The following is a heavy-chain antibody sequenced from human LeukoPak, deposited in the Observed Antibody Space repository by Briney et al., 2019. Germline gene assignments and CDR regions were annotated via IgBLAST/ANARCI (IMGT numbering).Heavy chain of an antibody. V-gene: IGHV3-21*01. D-gene: IGHD3-10*01. Sequence: GSLRLSCAASGFTFSTYSMNWVRQAPGKGLDWVSAISSSGGNTYHADSVKGRFTVSRDNAKNSLYLQMNSLRAEDTAVYYCARDPHGSGSYWGQGTLVTVSS. J-gene: IGHJ4*02. CDR2: ISSSGGNT. CDR1: GFTFSTYS. CDR3: ARDPHGSGSY.